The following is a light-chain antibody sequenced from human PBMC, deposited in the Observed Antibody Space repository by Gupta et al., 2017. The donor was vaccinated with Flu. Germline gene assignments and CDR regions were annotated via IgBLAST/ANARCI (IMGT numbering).Light chain of an antibody. CDR1: SSDIDIYNL. Sequence: SALTQPASVSGSPGQSITISCTETSSDIDIYNLVSWYQHHPGKAPKLMIYDGSKRPAGVADRFSGSTSDNTASLTISGLQAEDEADYYCCSYAGGSNYVFGGGTKVTVL. CDR3: CSYAGGSNYV. J-gene: IGLJ1*01. V-gene: IGLV2-23*01. CDR2: DGS.